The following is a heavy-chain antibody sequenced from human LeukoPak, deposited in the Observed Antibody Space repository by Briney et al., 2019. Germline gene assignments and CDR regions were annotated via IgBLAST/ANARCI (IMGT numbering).Heavy chain of an antibody. CDR3: AKCIVGVAMMTY. D-gene: IGHD2-2*01. CDR1: GFTFSSYA. J-gene: IGHJ4*02. Sequence: PGGSLRLSCAASGFTFSSYAMSWVRQAPGKGLEWVSTISVTGGGTYYADSVKGRFTISRDNSKNTLYLQMISLRAEDTAVYYCAKCIVGVAMMTYWGQGTLVTVSS. V-gene: IGHV3-23*01. CDR2: ISVTGGGT.